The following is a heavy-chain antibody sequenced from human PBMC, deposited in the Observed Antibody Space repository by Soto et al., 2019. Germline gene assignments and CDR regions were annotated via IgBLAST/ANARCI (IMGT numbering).Heavy chain of an antibody. CDR3: ARDFDYYDSSDGAFDI. CDR1: RFTFSSYS. J-gene: IGHJ3*02. Sequence: LRLSCAASRFTFSSYSMTWVRPAPGKGLEWVSSISSSSYIYYADSVKGRFTISRDNAKNSLYLQMNSLRAEDTAVYYCARDFDYYDSSDGAFDIWGQGTMVTVSS. CDR2: ISSSSYI. V-gene: IGHV3-21*01. D-gene: IGHD3-22*01.